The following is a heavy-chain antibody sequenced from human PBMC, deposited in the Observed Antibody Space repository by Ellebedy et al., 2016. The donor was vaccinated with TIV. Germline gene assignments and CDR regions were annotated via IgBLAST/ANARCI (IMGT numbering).Heavy chain of an antibody. J-gene: IGHJ4*02. Sequence: SRIRQPPRKALEWLGVIYWDDDKRFSPSLKSRLTLTADNSKNQVVLMMTNMDPVDSATYYCARVPSYCGADCYLPFDYWGQGTLVTVSS. D-gene: IGHD2-21*02. V-gene: IGHV2-5*08. CDR3: ARVPSYCGADCYLPFDY. CDR2: IYWDDDK.